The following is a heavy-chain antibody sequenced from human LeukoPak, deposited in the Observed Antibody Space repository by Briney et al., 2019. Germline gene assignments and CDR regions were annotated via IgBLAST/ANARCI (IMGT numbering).Heavy chain of an antibody. CDR1: GYTFTSYY. J-gene: IGHJ6*03. CDR3: ARDLALVRDGRSFDYYYYMDV. CDR2: INPSGGST. D-gene: IGHD1-26*01. Sequence: ASVKVSCKASGYTFTSYYMHWVRQAPGQGLEWMGIINPSGGSTSYAQKFQGRVTMTRDTSTSTVYMELSSLRSEDTAVYYCARDLALVRDGRSFDYYYYMDVWGKGTTVTVSS. V-gene: IGHV1-46*01.